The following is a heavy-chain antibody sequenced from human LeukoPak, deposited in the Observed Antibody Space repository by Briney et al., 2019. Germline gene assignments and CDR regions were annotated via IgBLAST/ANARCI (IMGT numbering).Heavy chain of an antibody. CDR1: GGSISSYY. D-gene: IGHD1-26*01. Sequence: SETLSLTCTVSGGSISSYYWSWIRQPPGKGLEWIGYIYYSGSTNYNPSLKSRVTISVDTSKNQFSLKLSSVTAADTAVYYCARDVSGSYYWSHRGAFDIWGQGTMVTVSS. V-gene: IGHV4-59*01. CDR3: ARDVSGSYYWSHRGAFDI. J-gene: IGHJ3*02. CDR2: IYYSGST.